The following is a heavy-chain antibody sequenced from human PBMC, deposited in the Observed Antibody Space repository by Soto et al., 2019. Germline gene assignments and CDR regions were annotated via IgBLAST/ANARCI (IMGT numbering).Heavy chain of an antibody. Sequence: GSLRLSCAASVFTFSAYAMSWVRQAPGKGLEWVSAISGIGGSTFYADSVKGRFTISRDNSKNTLYLQMNSLRAEDTAVYYCAKPGVDYDSSGYFLWYFDYWGQGTLVTVSS. CDR2: ISGIGGST. D-gene: IGHD3-22*01. CDR1: VFTFSAYA. CDR3: AKPGVDYDSSGYFLWYFDY. J-gene: IGHJ4*02. V-gene: IGHV3-23*01.